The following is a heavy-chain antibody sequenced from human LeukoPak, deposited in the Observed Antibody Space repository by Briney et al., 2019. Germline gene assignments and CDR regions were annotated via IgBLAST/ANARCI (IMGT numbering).Heavy chain of an antibody. CDR2: IYHSGTT. V-gene: IGHV4-39*01. CDR1: GGSISSSSYY. Sequence: SETLSLTCTVSGGSISSSSYYWGWIRQPPGEGLEWIGTIYHSGTTYYNPSLGSRVTISLDTSKNQFSLKLTSVTAADTAVYYCARRSTKENGFDFWGQGTLVTVSS. J-gene: IGHJ4*02. D-gene: IGHD1-1*01. CDR3: ARRSTKENGFDF.